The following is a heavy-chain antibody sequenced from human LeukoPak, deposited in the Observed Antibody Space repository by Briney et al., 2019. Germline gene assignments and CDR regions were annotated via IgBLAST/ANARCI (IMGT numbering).Heavy chain of an antibody. Sequence: GGSLRLSCAASGFTFSSYSMNWVRQAPREGLEWVSSISSSSSYIYYADSVKGRFTISRDNAKNSLYLQMNSLRAEDTAVYYCATAGATNYYFDYWGQGTLVTVSS. CDR3: ATAGATNYYFDY. D-gene: IGHD1-26*01. V-gene: IGHV3-21*01. J-gene: IGHJ4*02. CDR1: GFTFSSYS. CDR2: ISSSSSYI.